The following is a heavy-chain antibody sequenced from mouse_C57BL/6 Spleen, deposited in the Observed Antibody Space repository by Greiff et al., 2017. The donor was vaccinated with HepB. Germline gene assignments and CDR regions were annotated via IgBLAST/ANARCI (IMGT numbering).Heavy chain of an antibody. V-gene: IGHV5-9*01. Sequence: EVQVVESGGGLVKPGGSLKLSCAASGFTFSSYTMSWVRQTPEKRLEWVATISGGGGNTYYPDSVKGRFTISRDNAKNTLYLQMSSLRSEDTALYYCARQRLRLRYFDVWGTGTTVTVSS. CDR3: ARQRLRLRYFDV. D-gene: IGHD1-2*01. CDR2: ISGGGGNT. CDR1: GFTFSSYT. J-gene: IGHJ1*03.